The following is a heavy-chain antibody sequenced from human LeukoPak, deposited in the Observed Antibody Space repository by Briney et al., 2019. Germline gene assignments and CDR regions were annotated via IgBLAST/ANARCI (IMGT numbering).Heavy chain of an antibody. CDR1: GGSISSGSYY. D-gene: IGHD3-10*01. CDR3: ARVSYGSGSSTNL. Sequence: SETLSLTCTVSGGSISSGSYYWSWIRQPAGKGLEWIGRIYTTGSTNYNPSLKSRVSISVDTSKNQFSLNLRSVTAADTAVYYCARVSYGSGSSTNLWGQGTLVTVSS. CDR2: IYTTGST. V-gene: IGHV4-61*02. J-gene: IGHJ5*02.